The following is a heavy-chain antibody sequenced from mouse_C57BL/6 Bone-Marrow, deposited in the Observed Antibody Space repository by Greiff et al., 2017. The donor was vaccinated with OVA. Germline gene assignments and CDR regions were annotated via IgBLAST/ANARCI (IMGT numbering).Heavy chain of an antibody. CDR2: IHPSSGST. Sequence: QVQLQQPGAELVKPGASVTLSCKASGYTFTSYWLHWVKQRPGQGLEWIGMIHPSSGSTNYNATFNSKATLTVDNASGQAYMQLRSLTSEDSAVYYCAREGWLLLTCADWGQGTLVTVSA. J-gene: IGHJ3*01. CDR3: AREGWLLLTCAD. V-gene: IGHV1-64*01. D-gene: IGHD2-3*01. CDR1: GYTFTSYW.